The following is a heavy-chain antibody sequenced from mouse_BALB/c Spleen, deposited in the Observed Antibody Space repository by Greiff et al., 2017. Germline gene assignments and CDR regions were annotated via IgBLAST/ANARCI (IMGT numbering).Heavy chain of an antibody. CDR3: ARGSGYDGYYYAMDY. J-gene: IGHJ4*01. V-gene: IGHV5-6-5*01. CDR2: ISSGGST. CDR1: GFTFSSYA. Sequence: EVQRVESGGGLVKPGGSLKLSCAASGFTFSSYAMSWVRQTPEKRLEWVASISSGGSTYYPDSVKGRFTISRDNARNILYLQMSSLRSEDTAMYYCARGSGYDGYYYAMDYWGQGTSVTVAS. D-gene: IGHD2-3*01.